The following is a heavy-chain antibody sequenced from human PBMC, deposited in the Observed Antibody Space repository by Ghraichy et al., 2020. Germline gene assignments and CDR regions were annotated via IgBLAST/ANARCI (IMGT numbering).Heavy chain of an antibody. Sequence: SVKVSCKASGFTFTSSAVQWVRQARGQRLEWIGWIVVGSGNTNYAQKFQERVTITRDMSTSTAYMELSSLRSEDTAVYYCAAGYCSSTSCYAWWFDPWGQGTLVTVSS. D-gene: IGHD2-2*01. J-gene: IGHJ5*02. V-gene: IGHV1-58*01. CDR3: AAGYCSSTSCYAWWFDP. CDR1: GFTFTSSA. CDR2: IVVGSGNT.